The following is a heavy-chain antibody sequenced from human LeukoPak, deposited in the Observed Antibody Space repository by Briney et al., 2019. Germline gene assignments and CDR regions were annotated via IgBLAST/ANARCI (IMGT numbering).Heavy chain of an antibody. D-gene: IGHD3-22*01. CDR1: GFTLSNYW. V-gene: IGHV3-74*01. J-gene: IGHJ4*02. CDR2: INSDGSST. CDR3: AKDNYYDSSGSYSRRGYFDY. Sequence: GGSLRLSCAASGFTLSNYWMHWVRQAPGKGLVWVSCINSDGSSTSYADSVKGRFTISRDNSKNTLYLQMNSLRAEDTAVYYCAKDNYYDSSGSYSRRGYFDYWGQGTLVTVSS.